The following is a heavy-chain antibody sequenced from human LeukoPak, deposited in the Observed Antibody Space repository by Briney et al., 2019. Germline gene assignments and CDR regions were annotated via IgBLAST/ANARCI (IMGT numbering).Heavy chain of an antibody. CDR2: ISGSGGNT. V-gene: IGHV3-23*01. J-gene: IGHJ5*02. CDR3: AKVSRYFDWLYGPNWFDP. Sequence: PGGSLRLSCAASGFTFSSYAMSWVRQAPGKGLEWVSSISGSGGNTYYADSVKGRFTISRDNSKNTLYLQMNSLRAEDTAVYYCAKVSRYFDWLYGPNWFDPWGQGTLVTVSS. CDR1: GFTFSSYA. D-gene: IGHD3-9*01.